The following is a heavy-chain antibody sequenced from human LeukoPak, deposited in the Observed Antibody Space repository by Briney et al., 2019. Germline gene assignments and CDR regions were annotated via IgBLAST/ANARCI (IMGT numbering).Heavy chain of an antibody. D-gene: IGHD3-3*01. J-gene: IGHJ4*02. V-gene: IGHV3-48*01. CDR3: ARDRSRYLEWLLSPQDY. CDR2: ISSSSSTI. CDR1: GFTFSSYS. Sequence: GGSLRLSCAASGFTFSSYSLNWVRQAPGKGLEWVSYISSSSSTIYYADSVKGRFTISRDNARKSVYLQMNSLRAEDTAVYYCARDRSRYLEWLLSPQDYWGQGTLSPSPQ.